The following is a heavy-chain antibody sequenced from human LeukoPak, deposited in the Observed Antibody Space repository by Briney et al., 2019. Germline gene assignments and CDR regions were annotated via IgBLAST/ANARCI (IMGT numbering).Heavy chain of an antibody. V-gene: IGHV4-4*07. Sequence: PSETLSLTCTVSGGSIGSYYWSWIRQPAGKGLEWIGRIYTSGSTYYNPSLKSRVTISVDTSKNQFSLKLSSVTAADTAVYYCARHLGDIVVVVAAFDYWGQGTLVTVSS. CDR3: ARHLGDIVVVVAAFDY. J-gene: IGHJ4*02. D-gene: IGHD2-15*01. CDR2: IYTSGST. CDR1: GGSIGSYY.